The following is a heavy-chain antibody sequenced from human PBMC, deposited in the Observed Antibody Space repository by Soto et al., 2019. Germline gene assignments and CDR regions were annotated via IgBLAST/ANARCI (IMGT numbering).Heavy chain of an antibody. V-gene: IGHV4-59*08. CDR2: IYFGGTT. J-gene: IGHJ4*02. CDR3: ARRYGYSFDY. CDR1: GFNFRGYA. Sequence: PGGSLRLSCAASGFNFRGYAISWVRQAPGKGLEWVGYIYFGGTTSYNPSLKSRVTISLETSNSQFSLRLTSVTAADTAVYYCARRYGYSFDYWGQGTLVTVSS. D-gene: IGHD1-1*01.